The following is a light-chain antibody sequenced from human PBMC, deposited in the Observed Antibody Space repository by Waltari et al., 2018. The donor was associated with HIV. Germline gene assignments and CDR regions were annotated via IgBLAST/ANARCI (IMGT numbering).Light chain of an antibody. CDR3: QQYYKWART. V-gene: IGKV3D-15*02. Sequence: EIVFLQSPATLSVSPWERSTLSCRASQSVSGKLAWYQQKPGQAPRLLIYGASTRSTGIPGRFSGSESGTEFILTISSLESEDCAVYYCQQYYKWARTFGQGTRVEIK. J-gene: IGKJ5*01. CDR2: GAS. CDR1: QSVSGK.